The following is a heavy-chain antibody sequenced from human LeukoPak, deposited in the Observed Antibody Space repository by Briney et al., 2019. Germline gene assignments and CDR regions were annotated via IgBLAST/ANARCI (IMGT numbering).Heavy chain of an antibody. CDR2: ISGSGGST. V-gene: IGHV3-23*01. CDR3: ARDSAYYDSSGYYSPAYYFDY. Sequence: GGSLRLSCAASGFTFSSYAMSWVRQAPGKGLEWVSAISGSGGSTYYADSVKGRFTISRDNSKNTLYLQMNGLRAEDTAVYYCARDSAYYDSSGYYSPAYYFDYWGQGTLVTVSS. D-gene: IGHD3-22*01. J-gene: IGHJ4*02. CDR1: GFTFSSYA.